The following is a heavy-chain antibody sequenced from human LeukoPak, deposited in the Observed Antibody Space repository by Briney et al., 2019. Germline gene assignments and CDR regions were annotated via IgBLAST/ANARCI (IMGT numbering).Heavy chain of an antibody. CDR3: ARDNGDEFDY. J-gene: IGHJ4*02. V-gene: IGHV4-31*03. CDR1: GGSISSGGYY. CDR2: IYYSGST. D-gene: IGHD4-17*01. Sequence: SGTLSLTCTVSGGSISSGGYYWSWIRQHPGKGLEWIGYIYYSGSTYYNPSLKSRVTISVDTSKNQFSLKLSSVTAADTAVYYCARDNGDEFDYWGQGTLVTVSS.